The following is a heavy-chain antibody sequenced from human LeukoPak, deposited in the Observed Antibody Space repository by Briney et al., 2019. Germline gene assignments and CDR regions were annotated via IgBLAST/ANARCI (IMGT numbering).Heavy chain of an antibody. J-gene: IGHJ3*02. D-gene: IGHD2-15*01. CDR3: ARVAPYIVVVVAATRVGALDI. Sequence: SETPSLTCAVYGGSFSGYYWSWIRQPPGKGLEWIGEINHSGSTNYNPSLKSRVTISVDTSKNQFSLKLSSVTAADTAVYYCARVAPYIVVVVAATRVGALDIWGQGTMVTVSS. CDR1: GGSFSGYY. CDR2: INHSGST. V-gene: IGHV4-34*01.